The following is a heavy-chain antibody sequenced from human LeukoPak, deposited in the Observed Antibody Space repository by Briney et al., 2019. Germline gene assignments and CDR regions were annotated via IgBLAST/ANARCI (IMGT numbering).Heavy chain of an antibody. Sequence: ASVKVSCKASGYTFTSYAMHWVRQAPGQRLEWMGWINAGNGNTKYSQKFQGRVTITRDTSASTAYVELSSLRSEDTAVYYCARILWFGESHFDYWGQGTLVTVSS. D-gene: IGHD3-10*01. CDR1: GYTFTSYA. CDR3: ARILWFGESHFDY. J-gene: IGHJ4*02. CDR2: INAGNGNT. V-gene: IGHV1-3*01.